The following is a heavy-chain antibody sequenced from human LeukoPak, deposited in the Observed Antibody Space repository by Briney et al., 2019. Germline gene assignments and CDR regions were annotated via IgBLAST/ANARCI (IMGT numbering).Heavy chain of an antibody. J-gene: IGHJ4*02. D-gene: IGHD1-26*01. CDR1: GFTFSSYG. V-gene: IGHV3-30*02. CDR3: AKDGGSYLDY. CDR2: IRYDGSNK. Sequence: GGSLRLSCAASGFTFSSYGVHWVRQAPGKGLEWVAFIRYDGSNKYYADSVKGRFTISRDNSKNTLYLQMNSLRAEDTAVYYCAKDGGSYLDYWGQGTLVTVSS.